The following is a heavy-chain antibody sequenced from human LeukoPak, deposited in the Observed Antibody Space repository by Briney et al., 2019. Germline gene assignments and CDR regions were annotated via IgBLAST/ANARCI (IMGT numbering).Heavy chain of an antibody. Sequence: SQTLSLTCAASGGSISSGGYSWSWIRQPPGKGLEWIGYIYHSGSTYYNPSLKSRVTISVDRSKNQFSLKLSSVTAADTAVYYCARDHGYSSSWWGQGTLVTVSS. D-gene: IGHD6-13*01. CDR3: ARDHGYSSSW. CDR1: GGSISSGGYS. V-gene: IGHV4-30-2*01. CDR2: IYHSGST. J-gene: IGHJ4*02.